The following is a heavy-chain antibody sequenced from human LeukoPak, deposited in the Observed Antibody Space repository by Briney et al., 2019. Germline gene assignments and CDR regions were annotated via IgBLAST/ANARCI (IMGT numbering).Heavy chain of an antibody. CDR2: ISGSGGST. Sequence: PGGPLRLSCAASGFTFSSYAMSWVRQAPGKGLEWVSAISGSGGSTYYADSVKGRFTISRDNSKNTLYLQMNSLRAEDTVVYYCAKDPPLYGSGLFDYWGQGTLVTVSS. V-gene: IGHV3-23*01. J-gene: IGHJ4*02. D-gene: IGHD3-10*01. CDR1: GFTFSSYA. CDR3: AKDPPLYGSGLFDY.